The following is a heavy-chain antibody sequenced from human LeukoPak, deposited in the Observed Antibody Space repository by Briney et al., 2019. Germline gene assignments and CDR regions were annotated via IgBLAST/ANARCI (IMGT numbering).Heavy chain of an antibody. V-gene: IGHV4-59*08. D-gene: IGHD7-27*01. CDR2: IHYSGST. J-gene: IGHJ4*02. CDR3: AQLNWGTVY. CDR1: GVSISSYY. Sequence: PLETLSLISTVSGVSISSYYWSWIRQPPGKGLEWIGYIHYSGSTNYNPSLKSRVTISVETSKNQFSLKLSSVTAADTAVYYCAQLNWGTVYWGQGTLVTVSS.